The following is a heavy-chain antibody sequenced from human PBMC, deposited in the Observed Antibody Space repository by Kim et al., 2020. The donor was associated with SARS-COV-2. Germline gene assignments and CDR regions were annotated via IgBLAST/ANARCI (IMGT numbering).Heavy chain of an antibody. J-gene: IGHJ4*01. V-gene: IGHV3-9*01. CDR3: GRYRGRLLEYSDIDY. CDR1: GFSFSGYA. CDR2: LSWNSVAV. Sequence: GGSLRLSCTASGFSFSGYAMHWVRQAPGKGLEWVAGLSWNSVAVGYGESVKGRVTISRDDAKKSLYLQMSSLRPEDSGLYYCGRYRGRLLEYSDIDYCG. D-gene: IGHD3-3*01.